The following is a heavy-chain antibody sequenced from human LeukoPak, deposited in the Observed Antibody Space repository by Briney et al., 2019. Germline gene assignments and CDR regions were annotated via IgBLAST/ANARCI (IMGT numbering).Heavy chain of an antibody. J-gene: IGHJ4*02. CDR2: IGIDSGNT. CDR1: GFTFSDYS. Sequence: PSGGSLRLSCAASGFTFSDYSMSWVRQAPGKGLEWISYIGIDSGNTNYADSVKGRFTISGDKAKNSLYLQMNSLRVEDTAVYYCARDYKYAFDNWGQGTLVTVSS. D-gene: IGHD5-24*01. V-gene: IGHV3-48*01. CDR3: ARDYKYAFDN.